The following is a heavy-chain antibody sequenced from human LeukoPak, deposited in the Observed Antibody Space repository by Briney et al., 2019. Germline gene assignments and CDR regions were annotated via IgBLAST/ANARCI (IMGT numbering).Heavy chain of an antibody. CDR2: ISSSSTYI. J-gene: IGHJ4*02. CDR1: GFTFSSYS. V-gene: IGHV3-21*01. CDR3: AREDSYGFGIDY. Sequence: GGSLRLSCAASGFTFSSYSMNWVRQSPGKGLEWVSSISSSSTYIYYADSVKGRFTISRDNAKNSLYLQMNRLRAEDTAVYYCAREDSYGFGIDYWGQGTLVTVSS. D-gene: IGHD5-18*01.